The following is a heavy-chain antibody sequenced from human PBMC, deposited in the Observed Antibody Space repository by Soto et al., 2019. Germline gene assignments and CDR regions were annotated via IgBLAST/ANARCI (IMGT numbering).Heavy chain of an antibody. Sequence: QVQLVESGGGVVQPGRSLRLSCAASGFTFSSYAMHWVRQAPGKGLEWVAVISYDGSNKYYADSVKDRFTISRDNSKNTLYLQMNSLRAEDTAVYYCARDRAAAGRFYYGMDVWGQGTTVTVSS. CDR1: GFTFSSYA. CDR2: ISYDGSNK. J-gene: IGHJ6*02. V-gene: IGHV3-30-3*01. D-gene: IGHD6-13*01. CDR3: ARDRAAAGRFYYGMDV.